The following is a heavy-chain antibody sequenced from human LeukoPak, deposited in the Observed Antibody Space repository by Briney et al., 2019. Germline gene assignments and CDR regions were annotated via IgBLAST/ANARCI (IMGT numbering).Heavy chain of an antibody. D-gene: IGHD1-26*01. CDR1: GYTLTELS. CDR3: ATAMAGGGSYYPDAFDI. CDR2: FDPEDGET. V-gene: IGHV1-24*01. J-gene: IGHJ3*02. Sequence: SVKVSCKVSGYTLTELSMHWVRQAPGKGLEWMGGFDPEDGETIYAQKFQGRVTMTEDTSTDTAYMELSSLRSEDTAVYYCATAMAGGGSYYPDAFDIWGQGTMVTVSS.